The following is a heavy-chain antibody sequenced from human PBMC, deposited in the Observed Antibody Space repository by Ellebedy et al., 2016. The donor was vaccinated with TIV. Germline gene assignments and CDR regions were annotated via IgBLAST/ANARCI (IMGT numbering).Heavy chain of an antibody. CDR3: ARDPVSVGPAFDV. Sequence: GESLKISCAASGFTFSTYTINWVRQAPGKGLEWVSSISGSSTYIYYADSVKGRFTISRDNSKDTLFLQMNSLRAEDTAIYFCARDPVSVGPAFDVWGQGTMVTVSS. J-gene: IGHJ3*01. CDR2: ISGSSTYI. D-gene: IGHD4-17*01. CDR1: GFTFSTYT. V-gene: IGHV3-21*04.